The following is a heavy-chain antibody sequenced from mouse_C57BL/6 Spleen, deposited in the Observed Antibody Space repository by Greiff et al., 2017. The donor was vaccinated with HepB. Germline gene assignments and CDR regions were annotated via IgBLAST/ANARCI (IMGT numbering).Heavy chain of an antibody. CDR1: GYTFTSYW. CDR2: IHPSDSDT. V-gene: IGHV1-74*01. J-gene: IGHJ3*01. Sequence: QVQLQQPGAELVKPGASVKVSCKASGYTFTSYWMHWVKQRPGQGLEWIGRIHPSDSDTNYNQKFKGKAKLTVDKSSSTAYMQLSSLTSEDSAVYYCAMEDYYGSSPSWFAYWGQGTLVTVSA. D-gene: IGHD1-1*01. CDR3: AMEDYYGSSPSWFAY.